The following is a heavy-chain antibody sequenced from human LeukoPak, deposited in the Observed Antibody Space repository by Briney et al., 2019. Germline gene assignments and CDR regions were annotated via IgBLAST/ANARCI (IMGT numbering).Heavy chain of an antibody. CDR2: IIPIFGTA. CDR3: ASRTVDHSGSYFGVGYYYYMDV. J-gene: IGHJ6*03. CDR1: GGTFSSYA. D-gene: IGHD1-26*01. Sequence: SVKVSCKASGGTFSSYAISWVRQAPGQGLEWMGGIIPIFGTANYAQKFQGRVTITADESTSTAYMELSSLRSEDTAVYYCASRTVDHSGSYFGVGYYYYMDVWGKGTTVTISS. V-gene: IGHV1-69*13.